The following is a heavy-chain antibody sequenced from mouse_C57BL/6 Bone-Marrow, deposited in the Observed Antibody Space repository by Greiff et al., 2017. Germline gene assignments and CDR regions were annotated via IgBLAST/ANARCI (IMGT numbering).Heavy chain of an antibody. CDR2: IYPRRGNT. Sequence: QVQLKQSGAELARPGASVKLSCKASGYTFTSYGISWVKQRTGQGLEWIGEIYPRRGNTYYTEKLKGKATLTADNSSSTAYMELRSLTSEDSAVYFCARLGIYYEYDWYFDVWGTGTTVTVSS. D-gene: IGHD2-4*01. CDR1: GYTFTSYG. V-gene: IGHV1-81*01. J-gene: IGHJ1*03. CDR3: ARLGIYYEYDWYFDV.